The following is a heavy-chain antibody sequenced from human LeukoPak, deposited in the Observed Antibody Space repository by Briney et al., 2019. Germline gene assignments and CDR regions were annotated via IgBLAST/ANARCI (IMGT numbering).Heavy chain of an antibody. D-gene: IGHD3-22*01. J-gene: IGHJ6*03. CDR3: ARADYYDSSGYYYDYYYMDV. Sequence: SETLSLTCTVSGGSISSYYWSWIRQPAGKGLEWIGRIYTSGSTNYNPSLKSRVTMSVDTSKNQFSLKLSSVTAADTAVYYCARADYYDSSGYYYDYYYMDVWGKGTTVTVS. CDR2: IYTSGST. CDR1: GGSISSYY. V-gene: IGHV4-4*07.